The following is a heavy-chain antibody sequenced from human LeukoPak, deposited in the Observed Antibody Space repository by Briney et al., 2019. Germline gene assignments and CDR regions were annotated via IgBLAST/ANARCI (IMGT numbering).Heavy chain of an antibody. CDR2: IYYSGST. V-gene: IGHV4-39*01. Sequence: SETLSLTCTVSGGSISSYYWGWIRQPPGKGLEWIGSIYYSGSTYYNPSLKSRVTISVDTSKNQFSLKLSSVTAADTAVYYCAVCSSSWLFDYWGQGTLVTVSS. D-gene: IGHD6-13*01. CDR3: AVCSSSWLFDY. J-gene: IGHJ4*02. CDR1: GGSISSYY.